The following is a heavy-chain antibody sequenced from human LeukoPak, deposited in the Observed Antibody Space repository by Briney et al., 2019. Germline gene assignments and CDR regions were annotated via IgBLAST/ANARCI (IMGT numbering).Heavy chain of an antibody. D-gene: IGHD2-2*01. J-gene: IGHJ5*02. Sequence: GGSLRLSCAASGFTFSSYGMHWVRQAPGKGLEWVAVIWYDGSNKYYADSVKGRFTISRDNSKNTLYLQMNSLRAEDTAVYYCARGSSSTSYHLQDWFDPWGQGTLVTASS. CDR2: IWYDGSNK. CDR1: GFTFSSYG. CDR3: ARGSSSTSYHLQDWFDP. V-gene: IGHV3-33*01.